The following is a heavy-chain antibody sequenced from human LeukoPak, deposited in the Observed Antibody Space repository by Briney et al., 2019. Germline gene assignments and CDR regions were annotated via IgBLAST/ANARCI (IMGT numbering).Heavy chain of an antibody. Sequence: PGGSLRLSCAASGFTFSNYAMSWVRQAPGEGLGWVSAISGSGDSTYYADSVKGRFTISRDNSKNTLYLQMNSLRAEDTAVYYCANARSSFCSGGSCSFDYWGQGTLVTVSS. CDR3: ANARSSFCSGGSCSFDY. D-gene: IGHD2-15*01. V-gene: IGHV3-23*01. CDR1: GFTFSNYA. J-gene: IGHJ4*02. CDR2: ISGSGDST.